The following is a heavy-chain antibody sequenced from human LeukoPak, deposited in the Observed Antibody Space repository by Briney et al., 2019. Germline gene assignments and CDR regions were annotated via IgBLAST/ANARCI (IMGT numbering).Heavy chain of an antibody. J-gene: IGHJ4*02. CDR2: IIPILGIA. Sequence: ASVKVSCKASGGTFSSYAISWVRQAPGQGLEWMGRIIPILGIANYAQKFQGRVTITADKSTSTAYMELSSLRSEDTAVYYCARLGRDGYNDFDYWGQGTLVTVSS. V-gene: IGHV1-69*04. D-gene: IGHD5-24*01. CDR3: ARLGRDGYNDFDY. CDR1: GGTFSSYA.